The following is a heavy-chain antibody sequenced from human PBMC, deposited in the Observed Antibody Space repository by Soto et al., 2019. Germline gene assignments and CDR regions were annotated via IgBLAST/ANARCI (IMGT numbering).Heavy chain of an antibody. CDR3: ASAKAVVIAPLGI. D-gene: IGHD2-21*01. Sequence: RLSCAASGFTFNNSAMTWVRQAPGQGLEWVASISENGGSRGGTYYADSVKGRFTISRDNSKNTLYLQVDSLTGADTAVYYCASAKAVVIAPLGIWGQGALVTVSS. CDR2: ISENGGSRGGT. V-gene: IGHV3-23*01. J-gene: IGHJ3*02. CDR1: GFTFNNSA.